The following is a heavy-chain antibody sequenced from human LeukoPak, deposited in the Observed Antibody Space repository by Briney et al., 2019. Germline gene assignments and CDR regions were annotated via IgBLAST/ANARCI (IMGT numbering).Heavy chain of an antibody. D-gene: IGHD2-2*01. V-gene: IGHV3-74*01. J-gene: IGHJ5*02. CDR2: INSDGSST. CDR3: ARVPYCSSTSCTQANWFDP. Sequence: GGSLRLPCAASGFTFSSYWMHWVRQAPGKGLVWVSRINSDGSSTSYADSVKGRFTISRDNAKNTLYLQMNSLRAEDTAVYYCARVPYCSSTSCTQANWFDPWGQGTLVTVSS. CDR1: GFTFSSYW.